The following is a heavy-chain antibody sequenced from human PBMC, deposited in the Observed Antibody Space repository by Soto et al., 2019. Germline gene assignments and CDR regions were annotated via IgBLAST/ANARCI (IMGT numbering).Heavy chain of an antibody. D-gene: IGHD3-3*01. Sequence: EVQLLESGGGLVQPGGSLRLSCAASGFTFSSYAMSWVRQAPGKGLEWVSAISGSGGSTYSADSVKGRFTISRDNSKNTLYLQMNSLRAEDTAVYYCAKAPSPYYDFTLSFDIWGQGTMVTVSS. J-gene: IGHJ3*02. CDR3: AKAPSPYYDFTLSFDI. V-gene: IGHV3-23*01. CDR1: GFTFSSYA. CDR2: ISGSGGST.